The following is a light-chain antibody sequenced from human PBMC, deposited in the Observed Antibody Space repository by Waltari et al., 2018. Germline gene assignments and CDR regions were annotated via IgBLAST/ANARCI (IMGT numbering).Light chain of an antibody. V-gene: IGKV4-1*01. CDR1: QSVLYSSNNKNY. CDR2: WAS. Sequence: DIVMTQSPDSLAVSLGERATINCKSSQSVLYSSNNKNYLAWYQQKPGQPPKRLIYWASTRESGVPDRCSGSGSGTDFTLSISSLQAEDVAVYYCQQYYSTPRYTFGQGTKLEIK. J-gene: IGKJ2*01. CDR3: QQYYSTPRYT.